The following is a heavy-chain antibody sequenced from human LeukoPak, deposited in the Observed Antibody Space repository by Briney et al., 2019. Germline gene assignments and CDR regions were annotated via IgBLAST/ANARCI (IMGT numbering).Heavy chain of an antibody. D-gene: IGHD3-22*01. J-gene: IGHJ4*02. Sequence: SVKVSCKASGGTFSSYAIRWVRQAPGQGLEWMGGIIPIFGTANYAQKFQGRVTITTDESTSTAYMELSSLRSEDTAVYYCARGIVDSSGYYYVHYWGQGTLVTVSS. CDR1: GGTFSSYA. V-gene: IGHV1-69*05. CDR2: IIPIFGTA. CDR3: ARGIVDSSGYYYVHY.